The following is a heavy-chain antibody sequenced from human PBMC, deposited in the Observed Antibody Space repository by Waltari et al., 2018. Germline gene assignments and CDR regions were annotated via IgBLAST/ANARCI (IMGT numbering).Heavy chain of an antibody. V-gene: IGHV3-7*01. CDR3: ARVMSGYEPAFDI. CDR1: GFTFSSYW. D-gene: IGHD5-12*01. Sequence: EVQLVESGGGLVQPGGSLRLSCAASGFTFSSYWMSWVRKAPGKGLEWVANIKQDGSEKYYVDSVKGRFTISRDNAKNSLYLQMNSLRAEDTAVYYCARVMSGYEPAFDIWGQGTMVTVSS. CDR2: IKQDGSEK. J-gene: IGHJ3*02.